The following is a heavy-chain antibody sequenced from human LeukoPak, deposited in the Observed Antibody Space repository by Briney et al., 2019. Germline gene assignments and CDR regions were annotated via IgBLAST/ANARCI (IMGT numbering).Heavy chain of an antibody. J-gene: IGHJ4*02. CDR3: ARHRSGDYAWFDY. CDR1: GGSISSYS. CDR2: IYYSGST. D-gene: IGHD4-17*01. Sequence: ETLSLTCTVSGGSISSYSWSWIRQPPGKGLEWIGYIYYSGSTNYNPSLKSRVTISVDTSKNQFSLKLSSVTAADTAVYYCARHRSGDYAWFDYWGQGTLVTVSS. V-gene: IGHV4-59*08.